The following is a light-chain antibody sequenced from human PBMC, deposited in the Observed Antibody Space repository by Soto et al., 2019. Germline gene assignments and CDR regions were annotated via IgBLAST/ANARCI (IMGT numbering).Light chain of an antibody. Sequence: DFQMTQSPSTLSASVGDRVTITCRAIQNINNWVAWYQQKPGKAPKLLIYDASTLQRGVPSRFSGSGFGTEFSLTIISLQTEDFGSYYCQHTRTFGQGTKVEI. V-gene: IGKV1-5*01. CDR2: DAS. J-gene: IGKJ1*01. CDR3: QHTRT. CDR1: QNINNW.